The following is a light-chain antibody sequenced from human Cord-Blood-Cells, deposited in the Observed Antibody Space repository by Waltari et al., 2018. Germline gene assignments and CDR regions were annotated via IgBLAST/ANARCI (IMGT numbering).Light chain of an antibody. CDR3: QQYNNWPPIT. CDR2: GAS. J-gene: IGKJ5*01. Sequence: IVMPQSPATLSVSPRERATLPCRASQSVSSNLAWYQQQPGQAPRLLIYGASTRATGIPARFSGSGSGTEFTPTISSLQSEDFAVYYCQQYNNWPPITFGQGTRLEIK. V-gene: IGKV3-15*01. CDR1: QSVSSN.